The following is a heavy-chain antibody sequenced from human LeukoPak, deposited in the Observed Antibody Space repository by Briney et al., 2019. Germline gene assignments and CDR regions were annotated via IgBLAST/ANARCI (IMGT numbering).Heavy chain of an antibody. CDR2: ISGSGGST. CDR3: AKDGEMATITLANYMDV. D-gene: IGHD5-24*01. Sequence: GESLKISCKGSGYSFTSYWIGWVRQAPGKGLEWVSAISGSGGSTYYADSVKGRFTISRDNSKNTLYLQMNSLRAEDTAVYYCAKDGEMATITLANYMDVWGKGTTVTVSS. CDR1: GYSFTSYW. V-gene: IGHV3-23*01. J-gene: IGHJ6*03.